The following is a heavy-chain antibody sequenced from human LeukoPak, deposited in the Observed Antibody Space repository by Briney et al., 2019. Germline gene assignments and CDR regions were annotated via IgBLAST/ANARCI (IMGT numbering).Heavy chain of an antibody. CDR3: ARDQFCSGGSCYSYDS. V-gene: IGHV3-7*01. CDR1: GFTFSSYW. Sequence: GGSLRLSCAASGFTFSSYWMSWVRQAPGKGLEWVANIKQDGSEKYYVDSVKGRFTISRDNAKNSLYLQMNSLRAEDTAVYYCARDQFCSGGSCYSYDSWGQGTLVTVSS. D-gene: IGHD2-15*01. J-gene: IGHJ4*02. CDR2: IKQDGSEK.